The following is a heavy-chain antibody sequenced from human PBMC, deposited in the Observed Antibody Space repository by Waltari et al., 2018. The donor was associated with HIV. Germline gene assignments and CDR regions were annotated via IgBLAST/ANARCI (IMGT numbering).Heavy chain of an antibody. J-gene: IGHJ6*02. CDR1: GFAFSGSW. D-gene: IGHD3-3*01. Sequence: LVQSGGGLVQPGGSLGLSCAASGFAFSGSWMHWVLLSPWKGLEWVSRINSDGGDATYADSVKGRFTVSRDNAKNTLFLEMSSLRVEDTAVYYCARDDYDFWSGPRRDKNYGMDVWGQGTAVTVSS. CDR2: INSDGGDA. CDR3: ARDDYDFWSGPRRDKNYGMDV. V-gene: IGHV3-74*01.